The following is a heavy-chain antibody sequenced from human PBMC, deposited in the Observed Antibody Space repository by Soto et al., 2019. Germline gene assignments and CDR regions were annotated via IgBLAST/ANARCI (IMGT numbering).Heavy chain of an antibody. CDR2: AYWDDDN. CDR1: GFSLTTRPVG. Sequence: QITLKESGPALMTATQTLTLTCTFSGFSLTTRPVGLGCLRQAPGKALEWLAFAYWDDDNRYTPSLKNRLSITKDTSKSQVVLTMTNMDPVYTATDSCAHRREYNGNWDGGYLASWCPGTLVTGSS. D-gene: IGHD1-1*01. V-gene: IGHV2-5*02. J-gene: IGHJ5*02. CDR3: AHRREYNGNWDGGYLAS.